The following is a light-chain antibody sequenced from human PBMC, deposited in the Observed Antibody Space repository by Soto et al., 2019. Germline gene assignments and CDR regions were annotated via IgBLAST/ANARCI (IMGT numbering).Light chain of an antibody. CDR2: ASS. V-gene: IGKV1-39*01. Sequence: DIQMTQSPSSLSASVGDRVTITCRASQTISSSLNWYQQRPGKAPNLLIYASSSLQSGAPPRFSGSGSGTDFTLTISSLQPEDFATYYCQQTYSTPITFGQGTRLEIK. J-gene: IGKJ5*01. CDR3: QQTYSTPIT. CDR1: QTISSS.